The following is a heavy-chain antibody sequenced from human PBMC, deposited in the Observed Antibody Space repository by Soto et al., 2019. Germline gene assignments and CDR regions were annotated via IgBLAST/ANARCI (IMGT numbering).Heavy chain of an antibody. CDR1: GFIFSDHY. D-gene: IGHD2-15*01. CDR3: TSAVCATRAGGLEV. V-gene: IGHV3-72*01. Sequence: GGALRLSCAASGFIFSDHYMDWVRQAPGKGLEWLGRSKNKANSYTTDYAASVKGRFTVSRDDSKNSLYLQMNSLKTEDTAVYYCTSAVCATRAGGLEVRGQGTTVTVSS. CDR2: SKNKANSYTT. J-gene: IGHJ6*02.